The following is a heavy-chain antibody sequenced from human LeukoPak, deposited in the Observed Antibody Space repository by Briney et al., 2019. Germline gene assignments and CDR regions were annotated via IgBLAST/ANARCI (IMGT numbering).Heavy chain of an antibody. D-gene: IGHD2-2*01. J-gene: IGHJ6*02. V-gene: IGHV3-33*06. CDR1: GFTFSSYG. Sequence: PGGSLRLSCAASGFTFSSYGMHWVHQAPGKGLEWVAVIWYDGSNKYYADSVKGRFTISRDNSKNTLYLQMNSLRAEDTAVYYCAKEGSSTSGGMDVWGQGTTVTVSS. CDR2: IWYDGSNK. CDR3: AKEGSSTSGGMDV.